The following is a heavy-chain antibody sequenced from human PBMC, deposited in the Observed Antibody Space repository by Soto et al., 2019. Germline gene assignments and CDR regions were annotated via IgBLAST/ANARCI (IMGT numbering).Heavy chain of an antibody. V-gene: IGHV3-23*01. J-gene: IGHJ4*02. CDR3: AKARWIQYYFDY. D-gene: IGHD5-18*01. CDR2: TSGSGGST. CDR1: GFTFSSYA. Sequence: LRLSCAASGFTFSSYAMSWVRQAPGKGLEWVSATSGSGGSTYYADSVKGRFTISRDNSKNTLYLQMNSLRAEDTAVYYCAKARWIQYYFDYWGQGTLVTVSS.